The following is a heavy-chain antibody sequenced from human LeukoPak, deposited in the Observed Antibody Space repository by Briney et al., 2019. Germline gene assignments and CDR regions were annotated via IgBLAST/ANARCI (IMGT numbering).Heavy chain of an antibody. CDR3: ARGFRDIVVVPAAPYYFDY. CDR2: INHSGST. J-gene: IGHJ4*02. CDR1: GGSFSGYY. V-gene: IGHV4-34*01. D-gene: IGHD2-2*01. Sequence: SETLSLTCAVYGGSFSGYYWSWIRQPPGKGLEWIGEINHSGSTNYNPSLKSRVTISVDTSKNQFSLKLSSVTAADTAVYYCARGFRDIVVVPAAPYYFDYWGQGTLVTVSS.